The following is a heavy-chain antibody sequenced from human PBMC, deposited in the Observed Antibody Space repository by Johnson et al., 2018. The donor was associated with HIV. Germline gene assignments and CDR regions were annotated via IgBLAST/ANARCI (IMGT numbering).Heavy chain of an antibody. J-gene: IGHJ3*02. Sequence: QVQVLESGGGVVQPGRSLKLSCAASGFTFSGSAMHWVRQASGKGLEWVALISYDGSNKYYADSVKGRFTISRDNSKNTLYLQMNSLRVEDTAVYYCARTLGFGTEDAFDIWGQGTMVTVSS. CDR1: GFTFSGSA. V-gene: IGHV3-30*04. CDR2: ISYDGSNK. CDR3: ARTLGFGTEDAFDI. D-gene: IGHD3-10*01.